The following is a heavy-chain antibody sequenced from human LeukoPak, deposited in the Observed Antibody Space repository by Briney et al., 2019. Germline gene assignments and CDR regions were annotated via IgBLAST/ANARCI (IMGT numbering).Heavy chain of an antibody. D-gene: IGHD6-19*01. Sequence: GGSLGLSCAASGFTFSSYWMSWVRQAPGKGLEWVANIKQDGSEKYYVDSVKGRFTISRDNAKNSLYLQMNSLRAEDTAVYYCAKDLLAGAVITRAFDIWGQGTMVTVSS. CDR3: AKDLLAGAVITRAFDI. J-gene: IGHJ3*02. V-gene: IGHV3-7*03. CDR1: GFTFSSYW. CDR2: IKQDGSEK.